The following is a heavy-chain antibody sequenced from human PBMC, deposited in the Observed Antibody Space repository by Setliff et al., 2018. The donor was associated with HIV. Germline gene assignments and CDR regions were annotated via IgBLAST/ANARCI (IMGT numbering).Heavy chain of an antibody. Sequence: LSLTCTISGGSISSYYWSWIRQPAGKGLEWIGRIYNSGSNNYNPSLKSRVTMSVDTSKNQFYLNLTSVTAADTAVYYCAREVPSLGGYSYYYYMDVWGKGTTVTVSS. CDR1: GGSISSYY. V-gene: IGHV4-4*07. CDR3: AREVPSLGGYSYYYYMDV. J-gene: IGHJ6*03. CDR2: IYNSGSN. D-gene: IGHD3-16*01.